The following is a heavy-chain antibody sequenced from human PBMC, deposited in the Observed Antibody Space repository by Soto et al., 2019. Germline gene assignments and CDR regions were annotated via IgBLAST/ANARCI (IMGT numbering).Heavy chain of an antibody. J-gene: IGHJ6*02. CDR2: TRNKANSYTT. CDR1: GFTFSDHY. CDR3: ARPSIYYGMDV. Sequence: GGSLRLSCAASGFTFSDHYMDWVHQAPGKGLEWVGRTRNKANSYTTEYAASVKGRFTISRDDSKNSLYLQMNSLKTEDTAVYYCARPSIYYGMDVWGQGTTVTVSS. V-gene: IGHV3-72*01. D-gene: IGHD4-4*01.